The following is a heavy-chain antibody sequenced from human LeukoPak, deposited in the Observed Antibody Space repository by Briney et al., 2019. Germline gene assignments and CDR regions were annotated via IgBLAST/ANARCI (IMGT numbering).Heavy chain of an antibody. CDR1: GGSFSDYY. Sequence: PSETLSLTCADYGGSFSDYYWSWIRQPPGKGLEWIGEINDSGSTNYNPSLKSRVTMLEDTSKNQFSLKLSSVTAADTAVYYCARGGGPAPGYWGQGTVVTVSS. CDR3: ARGGGPAPGY. J-gene: IGHJ4*02. CDR2: INDSGST. V-gene: IGHV4-34*01.